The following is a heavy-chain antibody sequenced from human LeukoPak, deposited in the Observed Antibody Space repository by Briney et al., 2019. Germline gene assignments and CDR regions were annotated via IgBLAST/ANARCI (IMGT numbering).Heavy chain of an antibody. CDR3: ARGWFGPDS. CDR2: ISNDGTST. CDR1: GVTFSSHS. D-gene: IGHD3-10*01. V-gene: IGHV3-74*01. J-gene: IGHJ5*01. Sequence: GGSLRLSCAASGVTFSSHSMHWVRQAPGKGLVWVSGISNDGTSTTYADSVKGRFTISRDNAKNTLYLQMHSLRAEDTAVYSCARGWFGPDSCGQGALVTVSS.